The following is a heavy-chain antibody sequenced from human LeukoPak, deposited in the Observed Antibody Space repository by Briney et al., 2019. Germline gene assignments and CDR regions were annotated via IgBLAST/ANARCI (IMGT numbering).Heavy chain of an antibody. J-gene: IGHJ4*02. CDR1: GGSFSEYY. D-gene: IGHD6-19*01. Sequence: PSETLSLTCSVFGGSFSEYYWSWIRQPPGKGLEWIGEINHSGSTNYNPSLKSRVTISVDTSKNQFSLKLSSVTAADTAVYYCARLRAVAGSDYWGQGTLVTVSS. CDR3: ARLRAVAGSDY. CDR2: INHSGST. V-gene: IGHV4-34*01.